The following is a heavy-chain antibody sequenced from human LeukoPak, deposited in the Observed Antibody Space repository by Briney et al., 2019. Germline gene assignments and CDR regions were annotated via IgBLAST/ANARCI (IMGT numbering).Heavy chain of an antibody. D-gene: IGHD1-26*01. CDR3: ARRAPASYDAFDI. CDR1: GGSISSYY. CDR2: IYYSGST. Sequence: SETLLLTCTVSGGSISSYYWGWIRQPPGKGLEWIGSIYYSGSTYYNPSLKSRVTISVDTSKNQFSLKLSSVTAADTAVYYCARRAPASYDAFDIWGQGTMVTVSS. J-gene: IGHJ3*02. V-gene: IGHV4-39*01.